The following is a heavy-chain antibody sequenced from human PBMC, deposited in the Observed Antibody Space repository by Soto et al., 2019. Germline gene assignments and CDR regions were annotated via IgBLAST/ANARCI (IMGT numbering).Heavy chain of an antibody. CDR1: GGTFSSYA. D-gene: IGHD3-22*01. CDR3: ARDSRYYDSSGYYYEPSFDY. J-gene: IGHJ4*02. CDR2: FIPIFGTA. Sequence: QVQLVQSGAEVQKPGSSVKVSCKASGGTFSSYAISWVRQAPGQRVEWIGGFIPIFGTANYAQKFQGRVTIIAAKSTGISYMELSSLISADTAVYYCARDSRYYDSSGYYYEPSFDYWGQGTLITVSS. V-gene: IGHV1-69*06.